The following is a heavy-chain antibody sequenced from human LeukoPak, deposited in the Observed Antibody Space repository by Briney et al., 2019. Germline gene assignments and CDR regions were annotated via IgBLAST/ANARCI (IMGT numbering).Heavy chain of an antibody. CDR2: FSGSGGST. D-gene: IGHD3-16*01. CDR1: GFTFSSYA. Sequence: GGSLRLSCAASGFTFSSYAMSWVRQAPGKGLECISGFSGSGGSTYYADSVKGRFTISRDNSKNTLYLQMNSLRAEDTAVYYCAKDRDVWGSLLDYWGQGTLVTVSS. V-gene: IGHV3-23*01. J-gene: IGHJ4*02. CDR3: AKDRDVWGSLLDY.